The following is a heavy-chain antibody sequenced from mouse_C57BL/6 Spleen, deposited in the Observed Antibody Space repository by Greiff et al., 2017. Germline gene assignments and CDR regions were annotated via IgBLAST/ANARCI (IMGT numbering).Heavy chain of an antibody. CDR2: INPNNGGT. D-gene: IGHD2-4*01. J-gene: IGHJ1*03. CDR1: GYTFTDYN. V-gene: IGHV1-18*01. Sequence: EVKLMESGPELVKPGASVKIPCKASGYTFTDYNMDWVKQSHGKSLEWIGDINPNNGGTIYNQKFKGKATLTVDKSSSTAYMELRSLTSEDTAVYYCARGDDYDRYWYFDVWGTGTTVTVSS. CDR3: ARGDDYDRYWYFDV.